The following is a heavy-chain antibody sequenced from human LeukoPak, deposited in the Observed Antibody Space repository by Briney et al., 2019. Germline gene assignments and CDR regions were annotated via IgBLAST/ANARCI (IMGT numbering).Heavy chain of an antibody. D-gene: IGHD3-10*01. Sequence: SETLSLTCTVSGGSISSTNSYWSWIRQPPGRGLEWIGYIYHSGSTFFNPSLKSRVTISVGRSKNQFSLKLNSVTAADTAIYYCARDLITGVTRAFDCWGQGTLVTVSS. CDR1: GGSISSTNSY. CDR3: ARDLITGVTRAFDC. J-gene: IGHJ4*02. CDR2: IYHSGST. V-gene: IGHV4-30-2*01.